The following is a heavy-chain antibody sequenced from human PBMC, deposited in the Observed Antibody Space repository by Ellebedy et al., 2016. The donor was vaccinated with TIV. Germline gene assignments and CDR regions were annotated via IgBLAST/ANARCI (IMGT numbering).Heavy chain of an antibody. V-gene: IGHV3-9*01. J-gene: IGHJ4*02. CDR1: GFTFDDYA. CDR2: ISWNSGSI. Sequence: GGSLRLSXAASGFTFDDYAMHWVRQAPGKGLEWVSGISWNSGSIGYADSVKGRFTISRDNAKNSLYLQMNSLRAEDTAVYYCARGGYYFDYWGQGTLVTVSS. D-gene: IGHD1-26*01. CDR3: ARGGYYFDY.